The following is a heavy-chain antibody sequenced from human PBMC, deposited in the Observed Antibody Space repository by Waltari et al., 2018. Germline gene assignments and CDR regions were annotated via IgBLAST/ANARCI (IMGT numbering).Heavy chain of an antibody. CDR3: ARKAGSGYPYGPFYYDN. J-gene: IGHJ4*02. CDR2: INVDGGYI. D-gene: IGHD5-12*01. Sequence: EVHLAESGGGVVQPGGSLSRYCTCSGFGFGDDWMPRVRQAPGKGLEWVSRINVDGGYISYGDSVKGRFTISRDNAKNTVFLQLNSLRADDTAVYFCARKAGSGYPYGPFYYDNWGQGTLVTVSS. V-gene: IGHV3-74*01. CDR1: GFGFGDDW.